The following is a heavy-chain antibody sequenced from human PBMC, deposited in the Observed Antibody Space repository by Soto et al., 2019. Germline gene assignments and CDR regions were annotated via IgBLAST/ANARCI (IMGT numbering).Heavy chain of an antibody. CDR1: GFTFSRFW. CDR3: AKDGRVTAIEYYYYYYGMDV. Sequence: EVQLVESGGTLVQPGGSLRLSCAASGFTFSRFWMHWVRQAPGKGLEWVSRASPDGTSTSYADSVKGRFTISRDNAKNTLFMQMNSLRAEDTAVYYCAKDGRVTAIEYYYYYYGMDVWGQGTTVTVSS. J-gene: IGHJ6*02. V-gene: IGHV3-74*01. CDR2: ASPDGTST. D-gene: IGHD5-18*01.